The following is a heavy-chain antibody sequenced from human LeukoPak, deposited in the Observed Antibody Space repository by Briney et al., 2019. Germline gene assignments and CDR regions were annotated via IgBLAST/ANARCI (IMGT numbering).Heavy chain of an antibody. Sequence: PGGSLRLSCAASGFTSSSYWMSWVRQAPGKGLEWVANIRQGGSAKYYVDSVKGRFTISRDDAKNSLYLQMDSLRAEDTAVYFCARIRGDGSTFEYWGRGTLVTVSS. J-gene: IGHJ4*02. D-gene: IGHD5-24*01. V-gene: IGHV3-7*01. CDR2: IRQGGSAK. CDR3: ARIRGDGSTFEY. CDR1: GFTSSSYW.